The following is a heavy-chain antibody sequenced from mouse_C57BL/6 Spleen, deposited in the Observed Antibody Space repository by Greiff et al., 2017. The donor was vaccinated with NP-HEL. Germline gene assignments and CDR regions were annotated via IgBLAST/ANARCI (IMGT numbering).Heavy chain of an antibody. CDR1: GYTFTSYW. CDR3: ARSEYYYGSSYWYFDV. V-gene: IGHV1-50*01. D-gene: IGHD1-1*01. CDR2: IDPSDSYT. Sequence: QVQLQQPGAELVKPGASVKLSCKASGYTFTSYWMQWVKQRPGQGLEWIGEIDPSDSYTNYNQKFKGKATLTVDTSSSTAYMQLSSLTSEDSAVYYCARSEYYYGSSYWYFDVWGTGTTVTVSS. J-gene: IGHJ1*03.